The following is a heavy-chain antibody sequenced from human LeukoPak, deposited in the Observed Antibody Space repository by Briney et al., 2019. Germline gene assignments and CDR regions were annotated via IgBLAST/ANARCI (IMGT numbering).Heavy chain of an antibody. J-gene: IGHJ5*02. CDR2: INHSGST. Sequence: TSETLSLTCTVSGGSISSYYWSWIRQPPGKGLEWIGEINHSGSTNYNPSLKSRVTISVDTSKNQFSLKLSSVTAADTAVYYCARLPRTGYSSSWSRGWFDPWGQGTLVTVSS. CDR3: ARLPRTGYSSSWSRGWFDP. CDR1: GGSISSYY. D-gene: IGHD6-13*01. V-gene: IGHV4-34*01.